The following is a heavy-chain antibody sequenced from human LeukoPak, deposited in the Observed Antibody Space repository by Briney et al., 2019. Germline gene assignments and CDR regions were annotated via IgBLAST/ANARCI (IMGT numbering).Heavy chain of an antibody. D-gene: IGHD4-23*01. CDR2: ISSSSSTI. Sequence: GGSLRLSCAASGFTFSSYSMNWVRQAPGKGLEWVSYISSSSSTIYYADSVKGRFTISRDNAKNSLYLQMNSLRGEDTAVYYCARDPGYGGNSVDYWGQGTLVTVSS. J-gene: IGHJ4*02. CDR1: GFTFSSYS. CDR3: ARDPGYGGNSVDY. V-gene: IGHV3-48*04.